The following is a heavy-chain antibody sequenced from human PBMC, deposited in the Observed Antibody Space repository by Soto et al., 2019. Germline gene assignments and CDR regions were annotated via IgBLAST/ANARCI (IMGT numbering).Heavy chain of an antibody. V-gene: IGHV3-33*01. CDR1: GFTFSSYG. J-gene: IGHJ4*02. D-gene: IGHD6-19*01. CDR2: IWYDGSNK. Sequence: GGSLRLSCAASGFTFSSYGMHWVRQAPGKGLEWVAVIWYDGSNKYYADSVKGRFTISRDNSKNTLYLQMNSLRAEDTAVYYCASLPPYSSGWYRMVDYWGQGTLVTVSS. CDR3: ASLPPYSSGWYRMVDY.